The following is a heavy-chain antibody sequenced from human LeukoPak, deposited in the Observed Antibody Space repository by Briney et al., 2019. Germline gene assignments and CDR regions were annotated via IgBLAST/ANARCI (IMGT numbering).Heavy chain of an antibody. CDR2: IIPIFGTA. CDR3: ARGQLVGATTRGAFDI. CDR1: GYTFTSYD. J-gene: IGHJ3*02. Sequence: SVKVSCKASGYTFTSYDINWVRQATGQGLEWMGGIIPIFGTANYAQKFQGRVTITTDESTSTAYMELSSLRSEDTAVYYCARGQLVGATTRGAFDIWGQGTMVTVSS. D-gene: IGHD1-26*01. V-gene: IGHV1-69*05.